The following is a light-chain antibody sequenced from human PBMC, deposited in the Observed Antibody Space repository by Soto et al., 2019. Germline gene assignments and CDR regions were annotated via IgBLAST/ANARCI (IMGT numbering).Light chain of an antibody. V-gene: IGKV1-39*01. CDR3: QQSYSTPLT. J-gene: IGKJ4*01. CDR1: QSTSSY. CDR2: GAS. Sequence: DIQMTQSPSSLSAAVGDRVTITCRASQSTSSYLNWYQQKPGKAPKLLIYGASSLQSGVPSKFSGSGSGTDFTLTISSLQPEDFATYYCQQSYSTPLTFGGGTKVDI.